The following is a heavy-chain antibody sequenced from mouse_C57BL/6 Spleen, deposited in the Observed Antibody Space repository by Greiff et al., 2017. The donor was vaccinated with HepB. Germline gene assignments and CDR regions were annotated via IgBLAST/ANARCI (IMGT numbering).Heavy chain of an antibody. CDR2: IDPSDSYT. CDR1: GYTFTSYW. V-gene: IGHV1-50*01. J-gene: IGHJ3*01. Sequence: QVQLQQPGAELVKPGASVKLSCKASGYTFTSYWMQWVKQRPGQGLEWIGEIDPSDSYTNYNQKFKGKATLTVDTSSSTAYMQLSSLTSEDSAVYYCARGDYGSSYVPFAYWGQGTLVTVSA. D-gene: IGHD1-1*01. CDR3: ARGDYGSSYVPFAY.